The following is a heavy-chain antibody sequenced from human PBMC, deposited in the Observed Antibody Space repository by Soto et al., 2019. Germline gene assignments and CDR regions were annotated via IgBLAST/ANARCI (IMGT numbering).Heavy chain of an antibody. D-gene: IGHD2-15*01. V-gene: IGHV1-69*04. CDR3: AREGNCSGGSCSFDP. CDR1: GGTFSSYT. CDR2: IIPILGIA. J-gene: IGHJ5*02. Sequence: VKVSCKASGGTFSSYTISWVRQAPGQGLEWMGRIIPILGIANYAQKFQGRVTITADKSTSTAYMELSSLRSEDTAVYYCAREGNCSGGSCSFDPWGQGTLVTVSS.